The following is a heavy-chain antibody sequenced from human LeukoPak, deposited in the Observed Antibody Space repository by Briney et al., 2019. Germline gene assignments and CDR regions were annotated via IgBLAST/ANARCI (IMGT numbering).Heavy chain of an antibody. CDR3: ARGGADYVIGY. J-gene: IGHJ4*02. Sequence: GRSLRLSCAASGFTFINYDMHWVRQAPGKGLEWVAVISYDGSNKYYADSVKGRFTISRDNTKNSLYLQMNNLRAEDTAVYYCARGGADYVIGYWGQGTLVTVSS. D-gene: IGHD4-17*01. V-gene: IGHV3-30*03. CDR1: GFTFINYD. CDR2: ISYDGSNK.